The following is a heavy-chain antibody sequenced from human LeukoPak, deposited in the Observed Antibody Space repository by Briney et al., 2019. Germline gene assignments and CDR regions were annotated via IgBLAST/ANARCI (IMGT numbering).Heavy chain of an antibody. CDR2: ISSSGSTI. CDR1: GFTFSSYE. V-gene: IGHV3-48*03. J-gene: IGHJ6*03. CDR3: ARDSYYDFWSGYSYYYYYMDV. D-gene: IGHD3-3*01. Sequence: PGGSLRLSCAASGFTFSSYEMNWVRQAPGKGLEWVSYISSSGSTIYYADSVKGRFTISRDNAKNSLYLQMNSLRAEDTAVYYCARDSYYDFWSGYSYYYYYMDVWGKGTTVTVSS.